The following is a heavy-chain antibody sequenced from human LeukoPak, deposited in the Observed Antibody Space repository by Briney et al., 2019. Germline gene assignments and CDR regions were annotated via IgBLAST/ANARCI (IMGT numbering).Heavy chain of an antibody. CDR1: GGSISSYY. D-gene: IGHD3-3*01. CDR3: ARVYDFWSGYANWFDP. V-gene: IGHV4-59*01. J-gene: IGHJ5*02. Sequence: SETLSLTCTVSGGSISSYYWSWIRQPPGKGLEWIGYIYYSGSTNYNPSLKSRVTISVDTSKNQFSLKLSSVTAADTAVYYCARVYDFWSGYANWFDPWGQGTLVTVSS. CDR2: IYYSGST.